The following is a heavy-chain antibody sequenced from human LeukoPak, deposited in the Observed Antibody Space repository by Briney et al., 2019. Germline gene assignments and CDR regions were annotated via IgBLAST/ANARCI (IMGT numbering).Heavy chain of an antibody. D-gene: IGHD5-24*01. CDR1: GFSLGDYW. J-gene: IGHJ4*02. Sequence: GGSLRLSCAASGFSLGDYWMNWVRQVPGKGLECLANIKEDGSETYYADSVKGRFTISRDNPKNLLFLQINSLRVEDTAVYYCARETPRRGETRDGYRWGQGALVTVSS. CDR3: ARETPRRGETRDGYR. CDR2: IKEDGSET. V-gene: IGHV3-7*01.